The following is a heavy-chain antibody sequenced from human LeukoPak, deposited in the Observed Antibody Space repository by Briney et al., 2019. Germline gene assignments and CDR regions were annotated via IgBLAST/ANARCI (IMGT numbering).Heavy chain of an antibody. D-gene: IGHD6-13*01. Sequence: PGRSLRLSCAASGFTFSSYGMHWVRQAPGKGLEWVAVISYDGSNKYYADSVKGRFTISRDNSKNTLYLQMNSLRAEDTAVYYCAKGDSSSWYLRDYYYYMDVWGKGTTVTVSS. CDR3: AKGDSSSWYLRDYYYYMDV. V-gene: IGHV3-30*18. CDR1: GFTFSSYG. J-gene: IGHJ6*03. CDR2: ISYDGSNK.